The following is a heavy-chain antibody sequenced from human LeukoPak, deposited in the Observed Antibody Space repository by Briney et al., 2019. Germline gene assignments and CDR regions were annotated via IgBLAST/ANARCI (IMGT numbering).Heavy chain of an antibody. CDR3: ARGLSAYDSSGYYLSQFFDY. CDR2: IYTSGST. V-gene: IGHV4-4*07. CDR1: GGSISSYY. D-gene: IGHD3-22*01. J-gene: IGHJ4*02. Sequence: SETLSLTCTVSGGSISSYYWSWIRQPAGKGLEWIGRIYTSGSTNYNPSLKSRVTISVDKSKNQFSLKLSSVTAADTAVYYCARGLSAYDSSGYYLSQFFDYWGQGTLVTVSS.